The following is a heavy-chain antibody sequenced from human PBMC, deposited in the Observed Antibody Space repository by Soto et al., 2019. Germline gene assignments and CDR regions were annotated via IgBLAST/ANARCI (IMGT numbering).Heavy chain of an antibody. CDR1: GFTFSSYA. CDR2: ISYDGSNK. D-gene: IGHD3-10*01. J-gene: IGHJ5*02. Sequence: GGSLRLSCAASGFTFSSYAMHWVRQAPGKGLEWVAVISYDGSNKYYADSVKGRFTISRDNSKNTLYLQMNSLRAEDTAVYYCARASPLWFGELLFDPWGQGTLVTVSS. V-gene: IGHV3-30-3*01. CDR3: ARASPLWFGELLFDP.